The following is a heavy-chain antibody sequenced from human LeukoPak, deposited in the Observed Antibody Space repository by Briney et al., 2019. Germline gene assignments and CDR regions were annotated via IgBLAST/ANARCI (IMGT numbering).Heavy chain of an antibody. D-gene: IGHD6-13*01. Sequence: SETLSLTCTVSGGSISSYYWSWIRQPPGKGLEWIGYIYYSGSTNYNPSLKSRVTISVDTSKNQFSLKLSSVTAADTAVYYCASGYGSSWYSTYYFDYWGQGTLVTVSS. CDR2: IYYSGST. CDR1: GGSISSYY. V-gene: IGHV4-59*01. J-gene: IGHJ4*02. CDR3: ASGYGSSWYSTYYFDY.